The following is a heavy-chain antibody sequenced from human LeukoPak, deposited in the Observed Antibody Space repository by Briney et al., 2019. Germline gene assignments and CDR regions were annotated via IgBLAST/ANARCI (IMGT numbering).Heavy chain of an antibody. CDR1: GFTFSSYW. Sequence: PGGSLRLSSAASGFTFSSYWMSWVRQAPGKGMEWVANIKQDGSEKYYVDSVKGRFTISRDNAKNSLYLQMNSLRAECTAVYNCAREDYSDFWGQGTLVTVSS. CDR3: AREDYSDF. V-gene: IGHV3-7*01. J-gene: IGHJ4*02. CDR2: IKQDGSEK.